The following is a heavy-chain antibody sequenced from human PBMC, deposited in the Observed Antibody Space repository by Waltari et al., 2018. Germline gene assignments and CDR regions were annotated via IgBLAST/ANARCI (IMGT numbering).Heavy chain of an antibody. CDR3: ARDPRITIFGVVIIGYYFDY. V-gene: IGHV4-34*01. D-gene: IGHD3-3*01. CDR1: GGSFSGYY. J-gene: IGHJ4*02. CDR2: INHSGST. Sequence: QVQLQQWGAGLLKPSETLSLTCAVYGGSFSGYYWSWIRQPPGKGLEWIGEINHSGSTNYNPSLKSRVTISVDTSKNQFSLKLSSVTAADTAVYYCARDPRITIFGVVIIGYYFDYWGQGTLVTVSS.